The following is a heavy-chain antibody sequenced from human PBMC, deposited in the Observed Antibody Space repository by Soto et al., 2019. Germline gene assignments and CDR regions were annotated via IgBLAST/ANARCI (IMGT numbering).Heavy chain of an antibody. Sequence: SQTVSLTCAISGDSLSSNGVAWNWIRHSPSRGLEWLGRTFYRSKWSNDYAESVKSRITINPDTSKNQFSLQLNSVTPEDTAVYFCARGINSPFYSCGRGTLVPVSS. CDR1: GDSLSSNGVA. CDR3: ARGINSPFYS. V-gene: IGHV6-1*01. D-gene: IGHD5-18*01. CDR2: TFYRSKWSN. J-gene: IGHJ4*02.